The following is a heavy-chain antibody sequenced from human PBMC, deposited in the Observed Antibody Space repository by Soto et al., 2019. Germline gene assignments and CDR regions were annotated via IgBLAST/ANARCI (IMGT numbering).Heavy chain of an antibody. Sequence: SETLSLTCTVSGGSISSGGYYWSWLRQHPGKGLEWIGYIYYSGSTYYNPSLKSRVTISVDTSKNQFSLKLSSVTAADTAVYYCARAPSANAPGFGYWGQGTLVTGSS. J-gene: IGHJ4*02. CDR3: ARAPSANAPGFGY. CDR2: IYYSGST. D-gene: IGHD2-8*01. V-gene: IGHV4-31*03. CDR1: GGSISSGGYY.